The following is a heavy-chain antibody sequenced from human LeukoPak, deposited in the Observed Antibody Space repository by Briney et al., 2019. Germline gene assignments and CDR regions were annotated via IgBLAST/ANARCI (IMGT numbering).Heavy chain of an antibody. Sequence: GGSLRLSCAASGFTFSSYGMSWVRQAPGKGLEWVSAISGGGGSTYYADSVKGRFTISRDNSKNTLYLQMNSLRAEDTAVYYCAKASGRINLVRGVISYFDYWGQGTLVTVSS. V-gene: IGHV3-23*01. CDR1: GFTFSSYG. CDR3: AKASGRINLVRGVISYFDY. J-gene: IGHJ4*02. D-gene: IGHD3-10*01. CDR2: ISGGGGST.